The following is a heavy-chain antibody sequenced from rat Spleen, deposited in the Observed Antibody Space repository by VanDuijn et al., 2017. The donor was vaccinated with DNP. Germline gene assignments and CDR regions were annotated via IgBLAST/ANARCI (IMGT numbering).Heavy chain of an antibody. CDR2: ITSSGGST. Sequence: EVQLVESGGGLVQPGGSLRLSCAASGFTFTDYYMAWIRQVPGKGLEWVASITSSGGSTYYRDSVKGRFTVSRDNAKSSLYLQMKSLRSEDSATYYCARGNYPGINTFDYWGQGVKVTVSS. CDR3: ARGNYPGINTFDY. CDR1: GFTFTDYY. D-gene: IGHD1-4*01. J-gene: IGHJ2*01. V-gene: IGHV5-25*01.